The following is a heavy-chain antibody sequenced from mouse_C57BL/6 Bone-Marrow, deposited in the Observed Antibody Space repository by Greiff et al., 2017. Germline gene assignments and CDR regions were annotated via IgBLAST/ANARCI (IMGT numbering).Heavy chain of an antibody. Sequence: EVQVVESGGGLVKPGGSLKLSCAASGFTFSSYAMSWVRQTPEKRLEWVATISDGGSYTYYPDNVKGRFTISRDNAKNNLYLQMSHLKSEDTAMYYCARDGGNYGAYWGQGTLVTVSA. D-gene: IGHD2-1*01. J-gene: IGHJ3*01. CDR2: ISDGGSYT. CDR1: GFTFSSYA. CDR3: ARDGGNYGAY. V-gene: IGHV5-4*01.